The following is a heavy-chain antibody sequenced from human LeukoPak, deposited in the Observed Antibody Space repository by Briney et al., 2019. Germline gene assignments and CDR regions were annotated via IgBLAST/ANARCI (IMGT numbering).Heavy chain of an antibody. V-gene: IGHV1-8*01. CDR2: MNPNSGNT. D-gene: IGHD1-26*01. Sequence: ASVTVSCKASGYTFTSYDINWVRQATGQGLEWMGWMNPNSGNTGYAQKFQGRVTMTRNTSISTAYMELSSLRSEDTAVYYCARRAPTTILYYYYYGMDVWGQGTTVTVSS. J-gene: IGHJ6*02. CDR3: ARRAPTTILYYYYYGMDV. CDR1: GYTFTSYD.